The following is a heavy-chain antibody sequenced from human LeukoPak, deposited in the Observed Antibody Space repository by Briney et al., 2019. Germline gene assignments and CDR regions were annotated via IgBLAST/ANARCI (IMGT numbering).Heavy chain of an antibody. D-gene: IGHD3-22*01. V-gene: IGHV3-49*04. CDR2: IKSKAYGGTT. J-gene: IGHJ4*02. Sequence: GGSLRLSCTASGFTFGDYAMSWVRQAPGKGMEWVGFIKSKAYGGTTEYAASVKGRFTISRDDSKSIAYLQMNSLKTEDTAVYYCTRDRERYSDSSGYYNYWGQGTPVTVSS. CDR3: TRDRERYSDSSGYYNY. CDR1: GFTFGDYA.